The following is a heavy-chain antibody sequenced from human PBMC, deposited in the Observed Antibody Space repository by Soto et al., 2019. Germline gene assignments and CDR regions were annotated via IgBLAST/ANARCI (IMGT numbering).Heavy chain of an antibody. CDR1: GFTFSSYA. Sequence: GGSLRLSCAASGFTFSSYAMSWVRQAPGKGLEWVSAISGSGGSTYYADSVKGRFTISRDNSKNTLYLQMNSLRAEDTAVYYCAKSYCSGGSCYMDYFDYWGQGTLVTVSS. J-gene: IGHJ4*02. V-gene: IGHV3-23*01. D-gene: IGHD2-15*01. CDR3: AKSYCSGGSCYMDYFDY. CDR2: ISGSGGST.